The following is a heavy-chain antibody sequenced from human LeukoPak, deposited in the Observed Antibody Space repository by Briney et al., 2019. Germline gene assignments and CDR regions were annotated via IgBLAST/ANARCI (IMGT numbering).Heavy chain of an antibody. J-gene: IGHJ4*02. D-gene: IGHD3-10*01. V-gene: IGHV4-59*06. Sequence: SETLSLTCTVSGGSISSYYWSWIRQHPGKGLEWIGYIYYSGSTYYNPSLKSRVTISVDTSKNQFSLKLSSVTAADTAVYYCARDADYGSGSPLFDYWGQGTLVTVSS. CDR3: ARDADYGSGSPLFDY. CDR1: GGSISSYY. CDR2: IYYSGST.